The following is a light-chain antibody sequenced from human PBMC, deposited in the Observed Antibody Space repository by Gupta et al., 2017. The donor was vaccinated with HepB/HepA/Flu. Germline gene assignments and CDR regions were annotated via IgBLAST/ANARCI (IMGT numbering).Light chain of an antibody. Sequence: SYELTQPPSVSVSPGQTARITCSGDALPKQYAYWYQQKPGQAPVGVIYKDSERPSGIPERFSGSSSGTTVTLTISGVQAEDEAYYYCQSADSSSTYVVFGGGTKLTV. CDR2: KDS. V-gene: IGLV3-25*03. CDR1: ALPKQY. CDR3: QSADSSSTYVV. J-gene: IGLJ2*01.